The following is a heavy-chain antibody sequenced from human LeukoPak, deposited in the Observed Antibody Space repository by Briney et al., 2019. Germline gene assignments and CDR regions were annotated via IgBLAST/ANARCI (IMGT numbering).Heavy chain of an antibody. CDR1: GFTFSSYS. D-gene: IGHD4-17*01. V-gene: IGHV3-21*01. CDR2: ISSSSSYI. CDR3: ARGMTTVTTVDY. J-gene: IGHJ4*02. Sequence: GGSLRLYCAASGFTFSSYSMNWVRQAPGKGLEWVSSISSSSSYIYYADSVKGRFTISRDNAKNSLYLQMNSLRAEDTAVYYCARGMTTVTTVDYWGQGTLVTVSS.